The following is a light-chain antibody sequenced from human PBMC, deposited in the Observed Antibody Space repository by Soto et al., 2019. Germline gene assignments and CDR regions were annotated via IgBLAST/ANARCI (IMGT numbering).Light chain of an antibody. J-gene: IGLJ2*01. CDR2: DVA. V-gene: IGLV2-11*01. CDR3: YSHAGTYTSP. CDR1: SSDVGNYQY. Sequence: QSALTQPRSVSGSPGQSVTISCTGTSSDVGNYQYVSWYQQHPGKAPKLMIYDVAKRPSGVPDRFSGSKSGNTASLTISGLQAEDEADYYCYSHAGTYTSPFGGGTQLTVL.